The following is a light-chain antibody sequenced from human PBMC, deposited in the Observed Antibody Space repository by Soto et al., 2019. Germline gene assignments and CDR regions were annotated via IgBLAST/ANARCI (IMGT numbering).Light chain of an antibody. CDR1: QSIRSN. J-gene: IGKJ1*01. Sequence: EIVMTQSPATLSVSPGERATLSCRASQSIRSNIAWYQQKPGQAPRLLIYGAYSRATGIPDRFSGSGSGTDFTLTIRSLQSEDFAVYYCQQYNNWPRTFGQGTKVDIK. CDR3: QQYNNWPRT. CDR2: GAY. V-gene: IGKV3D-15*01.